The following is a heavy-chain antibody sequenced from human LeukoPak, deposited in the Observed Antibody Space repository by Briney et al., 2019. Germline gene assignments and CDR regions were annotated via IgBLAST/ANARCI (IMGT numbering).Heavy chain of an antibody. J-gene: IGHJ6*04. Sequence: SGGSLRLSCTASGFTFGDYAMSWVRQAPGKGLEWVGFIRSKAYGGTTEYAVSVKGRFTISRDDSKSIAYLQMNSLKTEDTAVYYCTRGGYCSSTSCYDYYGMDVWGKGTTVTVSS. D-gene: IGHD2-2*01. CDR2: IRSKAYGGTT. V-gene: IGHV3-49*04. CDR3: TRGGYCSSTSCYDYYGMDV. CDR1: GFTFGDYA.